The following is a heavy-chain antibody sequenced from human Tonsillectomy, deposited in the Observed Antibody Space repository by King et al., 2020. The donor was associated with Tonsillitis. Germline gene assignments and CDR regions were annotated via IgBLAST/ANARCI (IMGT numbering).Heavy chain of an antibody. CDR3: ARGAGNSWPYSYYYMDV. CDR1: GFTFRSFG. V-gene: IGHV3-33*08. D-gene: IGHD6-13*01. CDR2: IWNDGSNK. Sequence: VQLVESGGDVVQPGRSLRLSCAASGFTFRSFGIHWVRQAPGKGLEWVAVIWNDGSNKYYADSVKGRFTISRDNSKKTLYLQMNSLRAEDTAIYYFARGAGNSWPYSYYYMDVWGTGTTVTVS. J-gene: IGHJ6*03.